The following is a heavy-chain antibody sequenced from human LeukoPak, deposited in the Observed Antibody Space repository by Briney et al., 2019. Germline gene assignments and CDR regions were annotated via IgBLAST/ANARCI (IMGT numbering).Heavy chain of an antibody. CDR2: IYTSGST. D-gene: IGHD3-22*01. J-gene: IGHJ1*01. CDR3: ARGGYYESSGYYEYFQH. Sequence: PSETLSLTCTVSGGSISNYYWSWIRQPAGKGLGWIGRIYTSGSTIYNPSLKSRVTMSVDTSKNQFSLKLSSVTAADTAVYYCARGGYYESSGYYEYFQHWGQGTLVTVSS. CDR1: GGSISNYY. V-gene: IGHV4-4*07.